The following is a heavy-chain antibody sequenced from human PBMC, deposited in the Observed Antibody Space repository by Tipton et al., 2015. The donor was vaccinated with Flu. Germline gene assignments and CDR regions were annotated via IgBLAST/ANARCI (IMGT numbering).Heavy chain of an antibody. V-gene: IGHV4-59*12. CDR2: IYYNGNT. D-gene: IGHD3-10*01. Sequence: TLSLTCTVSGGSISSYYWSWIRQPPGKGLEWIGYIYYNGNTNYNPSLKSRVTISIDTSRKQFSLKLSSVTAADTAVYYCARGYHGSGNYSPVGIDSWGQGTLVTVSS. CDR1: GGSISSYY. CDR3: ARGYHGSGNYSPVGIDS. J-gene: IGHJ4*02.